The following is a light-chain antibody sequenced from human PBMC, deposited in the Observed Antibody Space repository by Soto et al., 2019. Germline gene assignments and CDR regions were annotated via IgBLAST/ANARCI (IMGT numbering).Light chain of an antibody. V-gene: IGLV1-44*01. CDR1: SSNIGTNT. Sequence: QSVLTQPPSASGTPGQRVTISCSGSSSNIGTNTVNWYKQVPGTAPTLLIYTDHQRPAGVPDRLSGSKSGTSASLAISRLQSEDEADYYCAAWDGSLNVVLFGGGTKLTVL. CDR3: AAWDGSLNVVL. J-gene: IGLJ2*01. CDR2: TDH.